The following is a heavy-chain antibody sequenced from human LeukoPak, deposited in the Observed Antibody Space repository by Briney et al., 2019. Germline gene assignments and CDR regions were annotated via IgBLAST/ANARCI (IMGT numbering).Heavy chain of an antibody. CDR1: EFRFSTYW. V-gene: IGHV3-7*01. CDR2: IKQDGSEK. J-gene: IGHJ4*02. CDR3: ARDVQSGYYGY. Sequence: PGGSLRLSCTASEFRFSTYWMSWVRQVPGKGLEWVANIKQDGSEKYYVDSVKGRFTISRDNAKNSLYLQMNSLGAEDTAVYYCARDVQSGYYGYWGQGTLVTVSS. D-gene: IGHD3-22*01.